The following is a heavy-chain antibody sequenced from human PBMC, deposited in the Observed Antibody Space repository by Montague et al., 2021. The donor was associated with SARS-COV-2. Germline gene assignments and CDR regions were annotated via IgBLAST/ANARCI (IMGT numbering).Heavy chain of an antibody. CDR3: ARASRVVAPNLFLGA. CDR2: VYRSGST. V-gene: IGHV4-4*07. Sequence: SETLSLTCSVSGGSIRVFYWTWIRQAAGGGLEWIGRVYRSGSTNYNPSLKSRASMSVDTSKMQISLNLRSVTAADTAIYYCARASRVVAPNLFLGAWGPGILVTVSS. D-gene: IGHD2-15*01. J-gene: IGHJ5*02. CDR1: GGSIRVFY.